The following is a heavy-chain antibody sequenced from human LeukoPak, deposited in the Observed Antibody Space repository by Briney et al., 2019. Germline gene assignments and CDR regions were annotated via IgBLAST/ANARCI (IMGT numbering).Heavy chain of an antibody. CDR3: ARDMTGTTWHYFDY. D-gene: IGHD1-20*01. Sequence: ASVNVSCKASGYTFPSYYMHWVRQAPGQGLEWMGIINSSGGSTSYAQKFQGRVTMTRDTSTSTVYMELSSLRSEDTAVYYCARDMTGTTWHYFDYWGQGTLVTVSS. J-gene: IGHJ4*02. V-gene: IGHV1-46*01. CDR2: INSSGGST. CDR1: GYTFPSYY.